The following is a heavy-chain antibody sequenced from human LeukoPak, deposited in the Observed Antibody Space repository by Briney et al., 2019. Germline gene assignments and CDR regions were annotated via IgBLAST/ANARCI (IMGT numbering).Heavy chain of an antibody. J-gene: IGHJ6*03. CDR3: ATGLKPYYYGSGSYDYYYMDV. CDR1: GFTFSSYS. CDR2: ISSSSSYI. Sequence: GGSLRLSCAASGFTFSSYSMNWVRQAPGKGLEWVSSISSSSSYIYYADSVKGRFTISRDNAKNSLYLQINSLRAEDTAVNYCATGLKPYYYGSGSYDYYYMDVWGKGTTVTISS. V-gene: IGHV3-21*01. D-gene: IGHD3-10*01.